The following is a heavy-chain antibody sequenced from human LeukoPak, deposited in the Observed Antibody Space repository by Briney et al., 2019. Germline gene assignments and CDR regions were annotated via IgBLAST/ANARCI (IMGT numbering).Heavy chain of an antibody. Sequence: GESLKISCTASGFTFSSFGMHWVRQAPGKGLEWVASIWYDGSNKYYADSVKGRFTISRDNSKNTLYLQMNSLRAEDTAMYYCARVRNNYDNSGYSALDHWGQGTLVTVSS. CDR3: ARVRNNYDNSGYSALDH. CDR2: IWYDGSNK. CDR1: GFTFSSFG. V-gene: IGHV3-33*01. J-gene: IGHJ4*02. D-gene: IGHD3-22*01.